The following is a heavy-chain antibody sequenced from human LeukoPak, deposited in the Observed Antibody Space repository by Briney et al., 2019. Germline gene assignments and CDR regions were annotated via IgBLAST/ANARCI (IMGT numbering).Heavy chain of an antibody. CDR3: ARDAYAGFSSSWHEDH. J-gene: IGHJ4*02. Sequence: GASVKVPCKTSGYTFTGYYVHWVRQAPGQGLEWMGWINPNSGGTKHSPKFQARVTMTRDTSISTAYMELSGLTSDDAAVYYCARDAYAGFSSSWHEDHWGQGTLVTVSS. V-gene: IGHV1-2*02. CDR2: INPNSGGT. CDR1: GYTFTGYY. D-gene: IGHD2-2*01.